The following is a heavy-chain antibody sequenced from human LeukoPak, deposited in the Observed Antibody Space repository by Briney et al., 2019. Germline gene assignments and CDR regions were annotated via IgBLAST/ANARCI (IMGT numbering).Heavy chain of an antibody. J-gene: IGHJ4*02. CDR1: GFTFSDYY. V-gene: IGHV3-11*04. Sequence: GGSLRLSCAASGFTFSDYYMSWIRQAPGKGLEWVSYISSSGSTIYYADSVKGRFTISRDNAKNSLHLQMNSLRAEDTAVYYCAREGITIFGVVIIRDFDYWGQGTLVTVSS. CDR2: ISSSGSTI. D-gene: IGHD3-3*01. CDR3: AREGITIFGVVIIRDFDY.